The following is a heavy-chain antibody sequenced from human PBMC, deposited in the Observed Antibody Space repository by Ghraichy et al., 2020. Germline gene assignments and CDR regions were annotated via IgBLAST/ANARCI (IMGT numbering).Heavy chain of an antibody. CDR3: TTFNGQQLAEYYFDY. D-gene: IGHD6-13*01. CDR1: GFTFSNAW. CDR2: IKSKTDGGTT. V-gene: IGHV3-15*01. Sequence: GESLNISCAASGFTFSNAWMSWVRQAPGKGLEWVGRIKSKTDGGTTDYAAPVKGRFTISRDDSKNTLYLQMNSLKTEDTAVYYCTTFNGQQLAEYYFDYWGQGTLVTVSS. J-gene: IGHJ4*02.